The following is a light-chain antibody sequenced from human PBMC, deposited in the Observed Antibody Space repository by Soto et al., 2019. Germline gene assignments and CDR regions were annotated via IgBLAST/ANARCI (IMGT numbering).Light chain of an antibody. CDR2: GAS. CDR1: QSVSSN. Sequence: VVVTQSPATLSLSPGERATLSCRASQSVSSNLSWYQQKPGQAPRLLVYGASTRATGIPARFSGSGSGTEFTLTISSLQSEDFAVYYCQQYNNWPITFGEGTRLEVK. V-gene: IGKV3-15*01. CDR3: QQYNNWPIT. J-gene: IGKJ5*01.